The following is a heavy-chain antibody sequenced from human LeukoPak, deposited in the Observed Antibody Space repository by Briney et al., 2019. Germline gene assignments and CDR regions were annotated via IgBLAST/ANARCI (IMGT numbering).Heavy chain of an antibody. V-gene: IGHV3-30*18. CDR3: AKVGYSSGWYEDY. J-gene: IGHJ4*02. CDR1: GFTFGSYG. Sequence: GGSLRLSCAASGFTFGSYGMHWVRQAPGKGLEWVAVISYDGSNKYYADSVKGRFTISRDNSKNTLYLQMNSLRAEDTAVYYCAKVGYSSGWYEDYWGQGTLVTVSS. D-gene: IGHD6-19*01. CDR2: ISYDGSNK.